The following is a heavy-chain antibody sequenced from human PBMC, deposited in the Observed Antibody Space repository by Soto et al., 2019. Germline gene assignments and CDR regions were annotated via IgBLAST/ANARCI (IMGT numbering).Heavy chain of an antibody. D-gene: IGHD3-16*01. CDR2: ISSSSSSYI. CDR1: GFTFSSYS. Sequence: GGSLRLSCAASGFTFSSYSMNWVRQAPGKGLEWVSSISSSSSSYIYYADSVKGRFTISRDNAKNSLYLQMNSLRAEDTAVYYCARDWGYYYYYGMDVWGQGTTVTVSS. CDR3: ARDWGYYYYYGMDV. V-gene: IGHV3-21*01. J-gene: IGHJ6*02.